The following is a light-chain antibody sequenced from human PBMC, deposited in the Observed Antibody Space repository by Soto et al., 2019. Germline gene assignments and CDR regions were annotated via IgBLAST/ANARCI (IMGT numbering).Light chain of an antibody. CDR3: QQANSFPLT. CDR2: EAS. Sequence: DTQMTQSPSSVSASVGDRVTITCRASQGVNAWLAWYQKKPGKAPELLIYEASTLYSGVPSRFSGSGSGTDFTLTISSLQPEDFATYYCQQANSFPLTFGGGTKVEVQ. J-gene: IGKJ4*01. V-gene: IGKV1-12*01. CDR1: QGVNAW.